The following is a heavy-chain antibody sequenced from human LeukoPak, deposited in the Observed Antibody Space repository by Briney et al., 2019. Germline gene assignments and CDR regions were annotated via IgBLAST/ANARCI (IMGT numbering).Heavy chain of an antibody. CDR2: INEDRSDK. V-gene: IGHV3-7*01. D-gene: IGHD3-3*01. Sequence: GGSLRLSCAGSGFTFSDYWMTWVRQAPGKGLEWVANINEDRSDKYYVDSVKGRFTISRDNAEKSLYLQINSLRAEDAAVYYCVRESAFWSRRGDGRPLDVWGKGTTVTVSS. CDR1: GFTFSDYW. J-gene: IGHJ6*04. CDR3: VRESAFWSRRGDGRPLDV.